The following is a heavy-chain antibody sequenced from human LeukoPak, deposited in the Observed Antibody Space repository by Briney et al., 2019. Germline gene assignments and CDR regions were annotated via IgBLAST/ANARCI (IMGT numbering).Heavy chain of an antibody. CDR3: AKLAHSGYYYYFDY. D-gene: IGHD3-22*01. CDR2: ISGSGGST. V-gene: IGHV3-23*01. Sequence: GGSLRLSCAASGFTFSSYAMSWVRQAPGKGLEWVSAISGSGGSTYYADSVMGRFTISRDNSKNTLHLHMNSLRAEDTALYYCAKLAHSGYYYYFDYWGQGTLVTVSS. CDR1: GFTFSSYA. J-gene: IGHJ4*02.